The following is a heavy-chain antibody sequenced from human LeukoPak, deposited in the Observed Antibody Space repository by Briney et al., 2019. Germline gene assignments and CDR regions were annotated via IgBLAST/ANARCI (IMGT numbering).Heavy chain of an antibody. CDR2: INHSGST. Sequence: SETLSLTCAAYGGSFSGYYWSWIRQPPGKGLEWVGEINHSGSTNYNPSLKSRVTISVDTSKNQFSLKLSSVTAADTAVYYCASRYGYYDSSGYSKRGPFDYWGQATLVTVSS. CDR1: GGSFSGYY. J-gene: IGHJ4*02. V-gene: IGHV4-34*01. CDR3: ASRYGYYDSSGYSKRGPFDY. D-gene: IGHD3-22*01.